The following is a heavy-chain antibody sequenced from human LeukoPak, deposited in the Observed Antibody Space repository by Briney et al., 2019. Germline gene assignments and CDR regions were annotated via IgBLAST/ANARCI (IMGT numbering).Heavy chain of an antibody. Sequence: ASVKVSCKASGYTSTGYYMHWVRPAPGQGLEWMGWINPNSGGTSYAQKFQGRVTMTRDTSISTAYMELSRLRSDDTAVYYCARGYQLLSWFDPWGQGTLVTVSS. CDR3: ARGYQLLSWFDP. V-gene: IGHV1-2*02. CDR2: INPNSGGT. D-gene: IGHD2-2*01. CDR1: GYTSTGYY. J-gene: IGHJ5*02.